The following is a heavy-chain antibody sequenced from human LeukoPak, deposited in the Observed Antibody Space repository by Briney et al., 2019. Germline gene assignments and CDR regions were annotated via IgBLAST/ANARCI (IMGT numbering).Heavy chain of an antibody. V-gene: IGHV4-61*02. CDR2: IYTSGST. J-gene: IGHJ6*03. CDR3: ARDTVNYYMDV. D-gene: IGHD4-17*01. Sequence: SQTLSLTCTVSGGSISSGSYYWSWIRQPAGKGLEWIGRIYTSGSTNYNPSLKSRVTISVDTSKNQFSLKLSSVTAADTAVYYCARDTVNYYMDVWGKGTTVTVSS. CDR1: GGSISSGSYY.